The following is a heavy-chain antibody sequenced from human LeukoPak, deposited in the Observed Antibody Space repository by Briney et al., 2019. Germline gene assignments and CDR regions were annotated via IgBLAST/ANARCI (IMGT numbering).Heavy chain of an antibody. Sequence: ASVKVSCKASGYTFTSYYMHWVRQAPGQGLEWMGIINPSGGSTSYAQKFQGRVTMTRDTSTSTVYMELSSLRSEDTAVYYCARDRGGRGYSGYVDYWGQGTLVTVSS. D-gene: IGHD5-12*01. J-gene: IGHJ4*02. CDR1: GYTFTSYY. V-gene: IGHV1-46*01. CDR2: INPSGGST. CDR3: ARDRGGRGYSGYVDY.